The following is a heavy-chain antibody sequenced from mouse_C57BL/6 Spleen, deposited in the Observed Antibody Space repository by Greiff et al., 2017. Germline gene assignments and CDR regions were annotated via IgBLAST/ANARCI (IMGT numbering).Heavy chain of an antibody. D-gene: IGHD4-1*01. CDR2: IHPNSGST. Sequence: VKLQQPGAELVKPGASVKLSCKASGSTFTSYWMHWVKQRPGQGLEWIGMIHPNSGSTNYNEKFKRKATVTVDKTSGTAYMQLSSLASEASEVYNCGSSELGRAMDDWGQGASVTVSS. V-gene: IGHV1-64*01. J-gene: IGHJ4*01. CDR3: GSSELGRAMDD. CDR1: GSTFTSYW.